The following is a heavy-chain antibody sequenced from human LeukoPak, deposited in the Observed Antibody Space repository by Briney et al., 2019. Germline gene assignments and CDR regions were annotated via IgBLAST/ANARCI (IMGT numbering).Heavy chain of an antibody. Sequence: GGSLRLSCAASGFTFSSYWMSWVRQAPGKGLEWVANIKQDGSEKYYVDSVKGRFTISRDNAKNSLYLQMNSLRAEDTAVYYCARDQSPSLDIVVVPAARLHWFDPWGQGTLVTVSS. CDR2: IKQDGSEK. CDR3: ARDQSPSLDIVVVPAARLHWFDP. J-gene: IGHJ5*02. D-gene: IGHD2-2*01. V-gene: IGHV3-7*01. CDR1: GFTFSSYW.